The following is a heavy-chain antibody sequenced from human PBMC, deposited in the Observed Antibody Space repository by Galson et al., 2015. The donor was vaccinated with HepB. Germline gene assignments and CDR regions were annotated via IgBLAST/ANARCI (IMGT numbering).Heavy chain of an antibody. CDR2: LSGSGASA. CDR1: GFTFTTYA. V-gene: IGHV3-23*01. D-gene: IGHD3-22*01. CDR3: AKDAYYYDGSGYPSYYFDN. Sequence: SLRLSCAASGFTFTTYAMSWVRQAPGKGLEWVSSLSGSGASAYYVDSVKGRFTISRDNSKNTLYLQMNRLRAEDTAVYFCAKDAYYYDGSGYPSYYFDNWGQGTLVTVSS. J-gene: IGHJ4*02.